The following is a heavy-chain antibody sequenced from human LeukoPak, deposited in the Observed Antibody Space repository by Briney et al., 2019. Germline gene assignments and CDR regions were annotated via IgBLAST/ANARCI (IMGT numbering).Heavy chain of an antibody. CDR1: GFTFSSYS. D-gene: IGHD3-16*02. CDR3: ARVLYGVRHAFDI. Sequence: GGSLRLSCAASGFTFSSYSMNWVRQAPGKGLEWVSSISSSSSYIYYADSVKGRFTISRGNAKNSLYLQMNSLRAEDTAVYYCARVLYGVRHAFDIWGQGTMVTVSS. CDR2: ISSSSSYI. V-gene: IGHV3-21*01. J-gene: IGHJ3*02.